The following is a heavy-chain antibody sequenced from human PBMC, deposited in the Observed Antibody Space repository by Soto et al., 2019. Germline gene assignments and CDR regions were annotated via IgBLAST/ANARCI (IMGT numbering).Heavy chain of an antibody. CDR2: IYYSGTT. D-gene: IGHD3-16*01. J-gene: IGHJ6*02. CDR1: GGSISSNSYY. Sequence: SETLSLTCTVSGGSISSNSYYWAWIRQPPGKEQEWIGNIYYSGTTYYNPSLKSRVTISVDTSKNLFSLKLSSLTAADTAVYYCARHKGGYYSGVDVWGQGTTVT. V-gene: IGHV4-39*01. CDR3: ARHKGGYYSGVDV.